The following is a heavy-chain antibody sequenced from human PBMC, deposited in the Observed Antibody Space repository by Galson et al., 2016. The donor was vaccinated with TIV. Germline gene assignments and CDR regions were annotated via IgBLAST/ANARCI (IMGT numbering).Heavy chain of an antibody. J-gene: IGHJ4*02. Sequence: SLRLSCAASGFTFSSLSMHWVRQAPGKGLEWVSSISNTGSFKHYPDSLKGQFTISRDNAKNSVVLQMNSLRAEDTAVYYCARDHPQGWGFDCWGQGTLVTVSS. D-gene: IGHD3-16*01. CDR3: ARDHPQGWGFDC. CDR1: GFTFSSLS. V-gene: IGHV3-21*01. CDR2: ISNTGSFK.